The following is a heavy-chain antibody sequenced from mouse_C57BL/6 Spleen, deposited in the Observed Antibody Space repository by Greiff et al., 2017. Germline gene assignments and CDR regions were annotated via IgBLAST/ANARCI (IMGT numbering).Heavy chain of an antibody. Sequence: QVQLQQPGPELVKPGASVKLSCKASGYTFTNYWMHWVKQRPGRSLEWIGRINPNNGGTRYNEKFKSKATLTVDKPSSTAYMQLSSLTSDDSAVYYCARRMISYDYFDYWGQGTTLTVSS. CDR2: INPNNGGT. J-gene: IGHJ2*01. CDR1: GYTFTNYW. D-gene: IGHD1-1*01. CDR3: ARRMISYDYFDY. V-gene: IGHV1-72*01.